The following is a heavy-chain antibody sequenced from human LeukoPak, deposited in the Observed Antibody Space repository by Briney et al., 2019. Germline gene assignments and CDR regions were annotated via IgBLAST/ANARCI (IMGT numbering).Heavy chain of an antibody. D-gene: IGHD2-15*01. CDR2: INHSGST. CDR3: ATQGRYCSGGSCYSYVY. CDR1: GGSFSGYY. J-gene: IGHJ4*02. Sequence: SETLSLTCAVYGGSFSGYYWSWIRQPPGKGLEWIGEINHSGSTNYNPSLKSRVTISVDTSKNQFSLKLSSVTAADTAVYYCATQGRYCSGGSCYSYVYWSQGTLVTVSS. V-gene: IGHV4-34*01.